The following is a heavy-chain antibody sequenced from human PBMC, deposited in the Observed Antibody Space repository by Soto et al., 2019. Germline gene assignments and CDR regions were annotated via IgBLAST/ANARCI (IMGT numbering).Heavy chain of an antibody. J-gene: IGHJ4*02. CDR1: GGSLRNSV. Sequence: QVQLVQSGAEVKKPGSSVKVSCTASGGSLRNSVISWVRQAPAQRLEWMGGVIPILGTANYAQKFQGRVTMTADEATSTADMDLSSLGPDDTAVYYCARLGHPGHWGPGTLVIVSS. CDR2: VIPILGTA. V-gene: IGHV1-69*01. CDR3: ARLGHPGH.